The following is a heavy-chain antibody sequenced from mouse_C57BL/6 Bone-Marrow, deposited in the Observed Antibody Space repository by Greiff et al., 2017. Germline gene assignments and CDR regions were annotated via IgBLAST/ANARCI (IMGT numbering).Heavy chain of an antibody. Sequence: VQLKESGAELVRPGASVTLSCKASGYTFTDYEMHWVKQTPVHGLEWIGAIDPETGGTAYNQKFKGKAILTADKSSSTAYMELRSLTSEDSAVYYCTTRLRRFAYWGQGTLVTVSA. D-gene: IGHD2-4*01. CDR1: GYTFTDYE. V-gene: IGHV1-15*01. CDR2: IDPETGGT. J-gene: IGHJ3*01. CDR3: TTRLRRFAY.